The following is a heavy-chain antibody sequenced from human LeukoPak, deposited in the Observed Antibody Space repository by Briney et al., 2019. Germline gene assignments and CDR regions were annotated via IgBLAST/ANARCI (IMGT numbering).Heavy chain of an antibody. CDR3: ARPRIAAAGTGDWLDP. V-gene: IGHV4-30-4*08. D-gene: IGHD6-13*01. Sequence: SQTLSLTCTVSGGSISSGDYYWSWIRQPPGKGLEWIGYIYYSGSTYYNPSLKSRVTISVDTSKNQFSLKLSSVTAADTAVYYCARPRIAAAGTGDWLDPWGQGTLVTVSS. CDR1: GGSISSGDYY. J-gene: IGHJ5*02. CDR2: IYYSGST.